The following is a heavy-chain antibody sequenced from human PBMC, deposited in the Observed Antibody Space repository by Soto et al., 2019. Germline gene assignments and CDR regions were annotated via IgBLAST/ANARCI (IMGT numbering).Heavy chain of an antibody. CDR3: ARSQAAAGTAFDY. V-gene: IGHV5-51*01. CDR1: GYSFTTYW. Sequence: PGESLKISCQASGYSFTTYWIAWVRQTPGRGLEWMGIIYPGDSEIKYSPSFDGQVTFSVDKSTSTAYLQWIGPKTSDTGMYFCARSQAAAGTAFDYWGQGTLVTVSS. CDR2: IYPGDSEI. J-gene: IGHJ4*02. D-gene: IGHD6-13*01.